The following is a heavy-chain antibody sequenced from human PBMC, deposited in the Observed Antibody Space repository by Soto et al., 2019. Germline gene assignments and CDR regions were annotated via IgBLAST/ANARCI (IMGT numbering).Heavy chain of an antibody. V-gene: IGHV1-8*02. Sequence: ASVKVSCKASGYDFTAYDINWVRQASGQGLEWMGWMNPINGATGTARRFQGRVSLSRNTATGTAYLELTSLRSDDTAVYYCGRGPSPRAPAGGTPYYYAIDVWGQGTTVTVSS. CDR2: MNPINGAT. D-gene: IGHD6-13*01. CDR1: GYDFTAYD. CDR3: GRGPSPRAPAGGTPYYYAIDV. J-gene: IGHJ6*02.